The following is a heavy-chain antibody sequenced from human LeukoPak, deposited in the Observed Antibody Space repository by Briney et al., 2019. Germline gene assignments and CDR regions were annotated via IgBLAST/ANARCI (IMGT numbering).Heavy chain of an antibody. V-gene: IGHV3-23*01. CDR2: ISGSGGST. J-gene: IGHJ4*02. CDR1: GFSFDNYA. D-gene: IGHD6-19*01. Sequence: GGSLRLSCAASGFSFDNYAMSWVRQTPGKGLEWVSVISGSGGSTYYADSVKGRFTISRDNSKNTLYLQMNSLRAEDTAVYYCAKRQLSYFDYWGQGTVVTVSS. CDR3: AKRQLSYFDY.